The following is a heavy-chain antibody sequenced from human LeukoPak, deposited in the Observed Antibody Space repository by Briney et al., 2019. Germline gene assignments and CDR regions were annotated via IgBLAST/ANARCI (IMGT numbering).Heavy chain of an antibody. D-gene: IGHD3-22*01. Sequence: GGSLRLSCAASGFTFSNYWMHWVRQAPGKGLVGVSRINSDGSSTSYADSVKGRFTISRDNAQNTLYLQMSSLRAEDTAVYYCAKDYLRDTSGYYYFRGQGTLVTVSS. CDR1: GFTFSNYW. CDR2: INSDGSST. V-gene: IGHV3-74*01. CDR3: AKDYLRDTSGYYYF. J-gene: IGHJ4*02.